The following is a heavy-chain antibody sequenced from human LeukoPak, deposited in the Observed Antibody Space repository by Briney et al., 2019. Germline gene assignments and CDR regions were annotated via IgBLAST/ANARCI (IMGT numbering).Heavy chain of an antibody. V-gene: IGHV1-69*17. CDR1: GGTFSRYA. CDR2: IIPMFGIA. D-gene: IGHD5-18*01. CDR3: ATVSVRYSYGYRYYYGMDV. Sequence: SVKVSFKASGGTFSRYAISWVRQAPGQGLEWMGGIIPMFGIAIYAQKFQGRVTMTEDTSTDTAYMDLSSLRSEDTAVYYCATVSVRYSYGYRYYYGMDVWGQGTTVTVSS. J-gene: IGHJ6*02.